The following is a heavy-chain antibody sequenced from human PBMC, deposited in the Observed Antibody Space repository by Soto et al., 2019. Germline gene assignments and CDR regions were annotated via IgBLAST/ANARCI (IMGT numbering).Heavy chain of an antibody. Sequence: PGGSLRLSCAASGFTVSNNFMSWVRQAPGKGLEWVSGISWNSDTIGYADSVKGRFTISRDNAKNSLYLQMDSLTPEDTALYYCAKDHGGCYDYYYYGMGVWGQGTKVTVSS. CDR3: AKDHGGCYDYYYYGMGV. J-gene: IGHJ6*02. D-gene: IGHD1-26*01. CDR2: ISWNSDTI. CDR1: GFTVSNNF. V-gene: IGHV3-9*01.